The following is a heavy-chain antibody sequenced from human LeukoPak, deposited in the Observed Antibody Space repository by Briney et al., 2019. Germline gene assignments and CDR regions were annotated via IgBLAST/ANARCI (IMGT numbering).Heavy chain of an antibody. D-gene: IGHD1-26*01. CDR1: GGSFSGYY. Sequence: SETLSLTCAVYGGSFSGYYWSWIRQPPGKVLEWIGEINHSVSTNYNPSLKSRVSISVDTSKNQFSLKLSSVTAADTAVYYCARTPLVGADYYFDYWGQGTLVTVSS. V-gene: IGHV4-34*01. CDR2: INHSVST. J-gene: IGHJ4*02. CDR3: ARTPLVGADYYFDY.